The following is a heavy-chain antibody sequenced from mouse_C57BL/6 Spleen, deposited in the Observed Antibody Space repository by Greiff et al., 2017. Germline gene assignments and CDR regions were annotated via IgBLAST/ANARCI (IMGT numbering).Heavy chain of an antibody. Sequence: QVQLQQSGAELAKPGASVKLSCKASGYTFTSYWMHWVKQRPGQGLEWIGYINPSSGYTKYNQKFKDKATLTADKSSSTAYMQLSRLTYEDSAVYYCARSYNDHYGYFDVWGTGTTVTVSS. CDR2: INPSSGYT. CDR3: ARSYNDHYGYFDV. V-gene: IGHV1-7*01. J-gene: IGHJ1*03. D-gene: IGHD1-2*01. CDR1: GYTFTSYW.